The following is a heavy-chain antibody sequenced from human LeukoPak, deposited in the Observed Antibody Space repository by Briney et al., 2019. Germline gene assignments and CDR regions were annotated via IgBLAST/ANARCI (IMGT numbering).Heavy chain of an antibody. CDR2: ISSSGSTI. J-gene: IGHJ4*01. CDR3: ARDSGYSYGPPDY. D-gene: IGHD5-18*01. Sequence: GGSLRLSCAASGFTFSSYGMHWVRQAPGKGLEWVSYISSSGSTIYYADSVKGRFTISRDNAKNSLYLQMNSLRAEDTAVYYCARDSGYSYGPPDYWGQGTLVTVSS. V-gene: IGHV3-48*04. CDR1: GFTFSSYG.